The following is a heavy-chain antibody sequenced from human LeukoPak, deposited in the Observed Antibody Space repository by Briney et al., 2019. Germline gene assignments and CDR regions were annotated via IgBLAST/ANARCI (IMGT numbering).Heavy chain of an antibody. CDR2: IKSDGSST. D-gene: IGHD2-21*02. CDR1: GFTFSSYW. V-gene: IGHV3-74*01. J-gene: IGHJ6*02. Sequence: GGSLRLSCEASGFTFSSYWMSWVRQAPGEALMWVSRIKSDGSSTTYADSVKGRFTISRDNAKNTLYLQMNSLRAEDTAVYYCSRDSLSSCGGDCYSGLDVWGQGTTVTVSS. CDR3: SRDSLSSCGGDCYSGLDV.